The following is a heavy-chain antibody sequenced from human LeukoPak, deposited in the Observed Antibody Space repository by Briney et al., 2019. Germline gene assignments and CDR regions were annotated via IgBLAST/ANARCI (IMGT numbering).Heavy chain of an antibody. CDR3: ARAVCSGGSCYGEIDY. CDR2: ISTYNGNT. Sequence: ASVKVSCKASGYTFTSYGLIWVRQAPEQGLEWMGWISTYNGNTNYAQNLQGRVTMTTDTSTSTAYMELRSLRSDDTAVYYCARAVCSGGSCYGEIDYWGQGTLVTVSS. D-gene: IGHD2-15*01. J-gene: IGHJ4*02. CDR1: GYTFTSYG. V-gene: IGHV1-18*01.